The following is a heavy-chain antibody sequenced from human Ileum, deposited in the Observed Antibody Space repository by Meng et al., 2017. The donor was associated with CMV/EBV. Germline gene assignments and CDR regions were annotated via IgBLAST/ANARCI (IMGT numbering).Heavy chain of an antibody. Sequence: QVQRGQSEAELNKPGASVKVSCKASGYSFNSYYMHWVRQAPGQGLEWMVWISAYNGNTNFAQKLQGRVTMTTDTSTSTVYMELRSLRSDDTAVYYCARDRAPHDPFDYWGQGTLVTVSS. CDR1: GYSFNSYY. CDR2: ISAYNGNT. J-gene: IGHJ4*02. D-gene: IGHD3-10*01. CDR3: ARDRAPHDPFDY. V-gene: IGHV1-18*01.